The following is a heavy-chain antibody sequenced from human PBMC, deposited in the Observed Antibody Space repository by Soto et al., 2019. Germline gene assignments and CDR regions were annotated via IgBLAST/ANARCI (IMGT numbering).Heavy chain of an antibody. CDR3: ARGIVATWDYYYGMDV. V-gene: IGHV1-69*01. CDR2: IIPIFGTA. D-gene: IGHD5-12*01. CDR1: GGTFSSYA. J-gene: IGHJ6*02. Sequence: QVQLVQSGAEVKKPGSSVKVSCKASGGTFSSYAISWVRQAPGQELEWMGGIIPIFGTANYAQKFQGRVTIPADESTSTAYRELSRLRSEDTAVYYCARGIVATWDYYYGMDVWGQGTTVTVSS.